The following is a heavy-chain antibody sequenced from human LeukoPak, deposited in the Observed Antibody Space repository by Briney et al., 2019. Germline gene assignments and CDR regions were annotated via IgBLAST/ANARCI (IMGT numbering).Heavy chain of an antibody. Sequence: GGSLRLSCAASRFTFSDYYMSWIRQAPGKGLEWVSYISSSGSTIYYADSVRGRFTISRDNAKNSLYLQMNSLRAEDTAVYYCARVARYCSGGSCKNDYWGQGTLVTVSS. D-gene: IGHD2-15*01. J-gene: IGHJ4*02. CDR2: ISSSGSTI. CDR1: RFTFSDYY. V-gene: IGHV3-11*01. CDR3: ARVARYCSGGSCKNDY.